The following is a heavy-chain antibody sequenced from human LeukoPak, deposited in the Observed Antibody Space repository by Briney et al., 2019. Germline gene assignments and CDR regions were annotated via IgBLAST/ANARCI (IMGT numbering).Heavy chain of an antibody. CDR1: GFTVSSNY. Sequence: PGGSLRLSCAASGFTVSSNYMSWVRQAPGKGLEWVSVIYSGGSTYYADSVKGRFTISRDNSKNTLYLQMNSLRAEDTAVYYCATWNIVVVPAASYGMDVWGKGTTVTVSS. CDR3: ATWNIVVVPAASYGMDV. CDR2: IYSGGST. J-gene: IGHJ6*04. V-gene: IGHV3-53*01. D-gene: IGHD2-2*01.